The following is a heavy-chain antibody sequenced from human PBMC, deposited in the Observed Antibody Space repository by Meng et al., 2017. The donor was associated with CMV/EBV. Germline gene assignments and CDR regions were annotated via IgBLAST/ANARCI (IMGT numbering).Heavy chain of an antibody. J-gene: IGHJ4*02. D-gene: IGHD5-18*01. V-gene: IGHV1-46*01. Sequence: ASVKVSCKASGYTFSNYYMHWVRQAPGQGLEWMGVINPTGGSTNCAQEFQGRVTMTRDTSTSTVYMELSSLRSEDTAVYYCARDPGGNSYGSLSYFDYWGQGTLVTVSS. CDR3: ARDPGGNSYGSLSYFDY. CDR2: INPTGGST. CDR1: GYTFSNYY.